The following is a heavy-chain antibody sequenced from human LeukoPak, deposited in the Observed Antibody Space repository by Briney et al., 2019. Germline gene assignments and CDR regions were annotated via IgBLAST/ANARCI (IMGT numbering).Heavy chain of an antibody. CDR3: ARYYGSSGYNPSTFDY. V-gene: IGHV3-11*01. Sequence: GGSLRLSCAASGFTFSDYYMSWIRQAPGKGLEWVSYISSSGSTIYYADSVKGRFTISRDNAKNSLYLQMNSLRAEDTAVYYCARYYGSSGYNPSTFDYWGQGTLVTVSS. CDR2: ISSSGSTI. J-gene: IGHJ4*02. D-gene: IGHD3-22*01. CDR1: GFTFSDYY.